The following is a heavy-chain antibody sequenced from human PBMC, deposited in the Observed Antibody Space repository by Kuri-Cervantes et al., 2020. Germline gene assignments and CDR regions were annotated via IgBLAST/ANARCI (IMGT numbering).Heavy chain of an antibody. V-gene: IGHV4-59*01. CDR1: GGSISGYY. Sequence: SETLSLTCSVSGGSISGYYWSWIRQPPGKGLEYIGYIYYSGSTNYNPSLKSRVIISVDTPKNQFSLKLSSVTAADTAVYYCARVGSSGWYAGYWGQGTLVTVSS. CDR2: IYYSGST. CDR3: ARVGSSGWYAGY. D-gene: IGHD6-19*01. J-gene: IGHJ4*02.